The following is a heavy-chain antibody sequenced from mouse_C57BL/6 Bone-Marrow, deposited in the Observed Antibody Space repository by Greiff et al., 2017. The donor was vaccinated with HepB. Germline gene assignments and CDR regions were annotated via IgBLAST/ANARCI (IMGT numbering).Heavy chain of an antibody. Sequence: VQLLQSGAELVRPGASVKLSCTASGFNIKDDYMHWVKQRPEQGLEWIGWIDPENGDTEYASKFQGKATITADTSSNTAYLQLSSLTSEDTAVYYCTTDAMDYWGRGTSVTVSA. CDR2: IDPENGDT. CDR3: TTDAMDY. J-gene: IGHJ4*01. V-gene: IGHV14-4*01. CDR1: GFNIKDDY.